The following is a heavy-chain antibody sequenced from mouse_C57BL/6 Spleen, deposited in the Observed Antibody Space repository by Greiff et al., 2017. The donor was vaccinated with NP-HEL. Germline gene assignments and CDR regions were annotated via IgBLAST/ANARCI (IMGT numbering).Heavy chain of an antibody. J-gene: IGHJ4*01. CDR2: ISYDGSN. Sequence: DVQLQESGPGLVKPSQSLSLTCSVTGYSITSGYYWNWIRQFPGNKLEWMGYISYDGSNNYNPSLKNRISITRDTSKNQFFLKLNSVTTEDTATYYCARAAAYYSNYVDYAMDYWGQGTSVTVSS. CDR3: ARAAAYYSNYVDYAMDY. D-gene: IGHD2-5*01. V-gene: IGHV3-6*01. CDR1: GYSITSGYY.